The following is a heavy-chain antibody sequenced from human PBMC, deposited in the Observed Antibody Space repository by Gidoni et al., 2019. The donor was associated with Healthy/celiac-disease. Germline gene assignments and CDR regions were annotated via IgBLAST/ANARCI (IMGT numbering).Heavy chain of an antibody. CDR2: IYYSGST. Sequence: QVQLQESGPGLVKPSETLSLTCPVPGGSISRYYWSWILPPPGKGLEWIGYIYYSGSTNYNPTLKSRVTISVDTSKNQFSLKLSSVTAADTAVYYCARDSGRDSSGWSAFDYWGQGTLVTVSS. CDR1: GGSISRYY. V-gene: IGHV4-59*01. CDR3: ARDSGRDSSGWSAFDY. J-gene: IGHJ4*02. D-gene: IGHD6-19*01.